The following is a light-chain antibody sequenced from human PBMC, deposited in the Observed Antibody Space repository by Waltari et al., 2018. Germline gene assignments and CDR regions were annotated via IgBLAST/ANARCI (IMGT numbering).Light chain of an antibody. CDR1: NLGRKS. J-gene: IGLJ3*02. Sequence: SYVLTQPPSESVAPGQTATITCGGNNLGRKSAHWYQQKPGQAPVLVIYYDRDRPSGIPDRFSGANSGNTATLTIRRVEAGDEADYYCHVWDSITDHQVFGGGTKLTVL. CDR2: YDR. CDR3: HVWDSITDHQV. V-gene: IGLV3-21*04.